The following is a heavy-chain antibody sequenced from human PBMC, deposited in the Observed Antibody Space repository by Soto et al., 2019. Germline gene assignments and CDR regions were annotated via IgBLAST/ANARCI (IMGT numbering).Heavy chain of an antibody. V-gene: IGHV3-30*18. CDR3: SNDRTYCSGSYYNRHVTYYSYGMDV. J-gene: IGHJ6*02. Sequence: QVQLVESGGGVVQPGRSLRLSCAASGFTFSSYGMHWVRQAPGKGLEWVAVISYDGSNKYYADSVKGRFTISRDNSKNTLYLQMNSLRAEDTAVYYCSNDRTYCSGSYYNRHVTYYSYGMDVWGQGTTVTVSS. CDR2: ISYDGSNK. D-gene: IGHD3-10*01. CDR1: GFTFSSYG.